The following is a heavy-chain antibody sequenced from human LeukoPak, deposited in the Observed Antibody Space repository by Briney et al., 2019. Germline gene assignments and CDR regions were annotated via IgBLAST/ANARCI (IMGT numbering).Heavy chain of an antibody. Sequence: GRSLRLSCAASGFTFSSYEMNWVRQAPGKGLEWVSYISGSGRTISYADSVKGRFTISRDNPKNSLYLQMNSLRAEDTAVYYCARGDPTLLYGSGSYTFDYWGQGTLVTVFS. J-gene: IGHJ4*02. CDR1: GFTFSSYE. CDR3: ARGDPTLLYGSGSYTFDY. D-gene: IGHD3-10*01. V-gene: IGHV3-48*03. CDR2: ISGSGRTI.